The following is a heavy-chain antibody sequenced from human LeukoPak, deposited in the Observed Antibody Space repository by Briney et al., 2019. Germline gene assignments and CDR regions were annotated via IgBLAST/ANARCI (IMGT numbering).Heavy chain of an antibody. CDR1: GFTVSSNY. D-gene: IGHD1-26*01. CDR2: IYSGGNT. J-gene: IGHJ4*02. Sequence: QAGGSLRLSCAASGFTVSSNYMSWVRQAPGKGLEWVSVIYSGGNTYYADSVKGRFTISRDNAKNSLYLQMNSLRAEDTAVYYCARGLVGATRGSYFDYWGQGTLVTVSS. CDR3: ARGLVGATRGSYFDY. V-gene: IGHV3-66*01.